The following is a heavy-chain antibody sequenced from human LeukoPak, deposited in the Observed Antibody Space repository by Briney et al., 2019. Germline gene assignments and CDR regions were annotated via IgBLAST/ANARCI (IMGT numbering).Heavy chain of an antibody. Sequence: SETLSLTCAVSGYSISSGYYWGWIRQPPGKGLEWIERIYHSGSTYYNPSLKSRVTISVDTSKNQFSLKLSSVTAADTAVYYCARDGEYYYGSGSYSWFDPWGQGTLVTVSS. V-gene: IGHV4-38-2*02. CDR2: IYHSGST. CDR1: GYSISSGYY. CDR3: ARDGEYYYGSGSYSWFDP. J-gene: IGHJ5*02. D-gene: IGHD3-10*01.